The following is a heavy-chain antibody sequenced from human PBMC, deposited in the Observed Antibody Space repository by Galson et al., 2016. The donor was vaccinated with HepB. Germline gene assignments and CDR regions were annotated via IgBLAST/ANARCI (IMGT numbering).Heavy chain of an antibody. CDR1: GFTFSSYD. Sequence: SLRLSCAASGFTFSSYDMHWVRQAPGKGLEWMTVMSYDGSKKYYADSVKGRFTISKDNSKSTLYLQMTSLRTEDTAVYYCAKSSISLLRGEDMGLEYWAQGTLVTVSS. V-gene: IGHV3-30*18. CDR2: MSYDGSKK. J-gene: IGHJ4*02. CDR3: AKSSISLLRGEDMGLEY. D-gene: IGHD3-10*01.